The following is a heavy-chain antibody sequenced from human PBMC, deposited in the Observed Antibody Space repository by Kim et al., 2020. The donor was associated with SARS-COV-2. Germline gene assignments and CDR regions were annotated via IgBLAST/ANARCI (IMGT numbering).Heavy chain of an antibody. J-gene: IGHJ6*02. D-gene: IGHD6-19*01. V-gene: IGHV1-46*01. CDR3: ARAGSGWLLDYYYYGMDV. Sequence: QGRVTMTRDTSTSTVYMELSSLRSEDTAVYYCARAGSGWLLDYYYYGMDVWGQGTTVTVSS.